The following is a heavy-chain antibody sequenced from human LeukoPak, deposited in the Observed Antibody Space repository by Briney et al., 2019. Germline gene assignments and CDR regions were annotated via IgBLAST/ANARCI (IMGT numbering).Heavy chain of an antibody. CDR2: INVSPAYI. D-gene: IGHD3-16*01. Sequence: GGSLRLSCAASGFAFSSYSMSWVRQAPGKGLEGVSSINVSPAYISYADSVKGRFTISRDNAKNSLNLQMNSLRAEDTAVYFCARDLNWGAGALDIWGQGTMVTVSS. CDR3: ARDLNWGAGALDI. V-gene: IGHV3-21*01. CDR1: GFAFSSYS. J-gene: IGHJ3*02.